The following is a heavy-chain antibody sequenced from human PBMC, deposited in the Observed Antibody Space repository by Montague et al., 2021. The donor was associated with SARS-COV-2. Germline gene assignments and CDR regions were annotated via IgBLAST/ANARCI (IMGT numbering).Heavy chain of an antibody. CDR2: INHSGST. CDR1: GGSFSGHY. Sequence: SETLSLTCAVYGGSFSGHYWNWIRQPPGKGLEWIGEINHSGSTNNNPSLKSRVTISVDTSKKQFSLKLNSMTAADTAVYYCARGADYDFWSGFLRYKWFDPWGLGTPVTVSS. D-gene: IGHD3-3*01. V-gene: IGHV4-34*01. CDR3: ARGADYDFWSGFLRYKWFDP. J-gene: IGHJ5*02.